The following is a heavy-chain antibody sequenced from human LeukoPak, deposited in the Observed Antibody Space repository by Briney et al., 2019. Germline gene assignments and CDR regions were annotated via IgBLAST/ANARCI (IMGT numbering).Heavy chain of an antibody. Sequence: SVKVSCKASGGTFSSYAISWVRQAPGQGLGWMGGIIPIFGTANYAQKFQGRVTITADESTSTAYMELSSLRSEDTAVYYCARWVDYYDSSGYHDYWGQGTLVTVSS. D-gene: IGHD3-22*01. CDR3: ARWVDYYDSSGYHDY. V-gene: IGHV1-69*13. J-gene: IGHJ4*02. CDR2: IIPIFGTA. CDR1: GGTFSSYA.